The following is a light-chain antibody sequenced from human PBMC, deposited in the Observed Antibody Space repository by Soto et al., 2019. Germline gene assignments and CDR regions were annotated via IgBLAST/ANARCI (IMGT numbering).Light chain of an antibody. J-gene: IGKJ2*01. Sequence: EIVLTQSPGTLSLSPGDTATLSCRASQSVRSSYLAWYQRKPGQAPRLLMFGASRRATGIPDRFNGSGSGTDFILTISRLEPEDVAVYYCQQHGTSPYTFGQGTVLEIK. CDR3: QQHGTSPYT. CDR1: QSVRSSY. V-gene: IGKV3-20*01. CDR2: GAS.